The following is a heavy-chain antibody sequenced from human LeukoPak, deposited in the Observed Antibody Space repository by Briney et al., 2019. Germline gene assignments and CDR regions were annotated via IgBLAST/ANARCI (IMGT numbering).Heavy chain of an antibody. CDR1: GFTFSSYS. CDR2: ISSSSSYL. CDR3: ARGSGRIQLWRNTEVDY. D-gene: IGHD5-18*01. J-gene: IGHJ4*02. Sequence: PGGSLRLSCSASGFTFSSYSMNWLRQAPGKELAWVSSISSSSSYLHYPDSVKGRFTIARDNAKNSLYLQMNSLRAEDTAVYYCARGSGRIQLWRNTEVDYWGQGTLVTVSS. V-gene: IGHV3-21*01.